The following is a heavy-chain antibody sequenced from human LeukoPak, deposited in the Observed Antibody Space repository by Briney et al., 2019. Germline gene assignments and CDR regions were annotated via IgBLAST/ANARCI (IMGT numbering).Heavy chain of an antibody. Sequence: GGSLRLSCAASGFILSNYAMHWVRQPAGKGLEWVSALGTAGDTFYPGSVKGRFTISRDNAKKSLFLQMSSLRAEDTAVYYCARDQSVLLWFGELLPADDAFDIWGQGTMVTVSS. CDR3: ARDQSVLLWFGELLPADDAFDI. CDR1: GFILSNYA. D-gene: IGHD3-10*01. J-gene: IGHJ3*02. V-gene: IGHV3-13*01. CDR2: LGTAGDT.